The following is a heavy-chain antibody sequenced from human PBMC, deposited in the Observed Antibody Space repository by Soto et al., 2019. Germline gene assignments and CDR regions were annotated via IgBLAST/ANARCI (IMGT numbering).Heavy chain of an antibody. Sequence: SETLSLTCTVSGGSISSSSYYWGWIRQPPGKGLEWIGSIYYSGSTYYNPSLKSRVTISVDTSKNQFSLKLSSVTAADTAVYYCARSTVTTDYWGQGTLVTVSS. V-gene: IGHV4-39*01. CDR3: ARSTVTTDY. J-gene: IGHJ4*02. CDR1: GGSISSSSYY. D-gene: IGHD4-17*01. CDR2: IYYSGST.